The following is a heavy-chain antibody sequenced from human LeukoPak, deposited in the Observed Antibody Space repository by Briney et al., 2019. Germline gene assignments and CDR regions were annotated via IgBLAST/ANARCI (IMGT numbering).Heavy chain of an antibody. Sequence: GGSLRLSCAASGFTFSAYWMSWVRQAPGKGLEWLANIKQDGSDKQYVDSVKGRFAISRDNAKTSVYLQMNSLRAEDTAVYYCARRNTGGVYPYYYYYMDVWGKGTTVTVSS. CDR2: IKQDGSDK. CDR3: ARRNTGGVYPYYYYYMDV. V-gene: IGHV3-7*01. CDR1: GFTFSAYW. J-gene: IGHJ6*03. D-gene: IGHD2-8*02.